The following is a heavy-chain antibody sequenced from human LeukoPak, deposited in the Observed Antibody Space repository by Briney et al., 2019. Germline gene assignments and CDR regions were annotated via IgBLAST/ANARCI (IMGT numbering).Heavy chain of an antibody. J-gene: IGHJ6*03. CDR3: ARNSYGYKFSMDV. CDR1: GFALHNYN. Sequence: ASVKVSCKASGFALHNYNIAWLRQAPGQGLEWVGWITAFNGNTNYAQKVQGRVTMTTDTSTSTAYMELRSLRSDDTAVYYCARNSYGYKFSMDVWGKGTAVTISS. CDR2: ITAFNGNT. D-gene: IGHD5-18*01. V-gene: IGHV1-18*01.